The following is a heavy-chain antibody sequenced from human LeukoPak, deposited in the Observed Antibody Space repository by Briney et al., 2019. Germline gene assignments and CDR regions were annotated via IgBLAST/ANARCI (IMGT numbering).Heavy chain of an antibody. Sequence: GGSLRLSCAASGFTCSSYSMNWVRQAPGKGLEWVSVIYSGGSTYYADSVKGRFTISRDNSKNTLYLQMNSLRAEDTAVYYCARESYYYDSSGYQYYFDYWGQGTLVTVSS. CDR3: ARESYYYDSSGYQYYFDY. V-gene: IGHV3-53*01. CDR1: GFTCSSYS. CDR2: IYSGGST. D-gene: IGHD3-22*01. J-gene: IGHJ4*02.